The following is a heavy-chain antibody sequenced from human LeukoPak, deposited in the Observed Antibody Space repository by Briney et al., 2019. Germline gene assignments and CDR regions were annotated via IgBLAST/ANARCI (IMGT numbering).Heavy chain of an antibody. V-gene: IGHV5-51*01. D-gene: IGHD4-11*01. J-gene: IGHJ4*02. CDR1: GYSFSTYW. CDR3: ARQGGDYSEYDY. CDR2: IYPGDSDT. Sequence: GESLQISCKGSGYSFSTYWIAWVRQLPGKGLEWMGIIYPGDSDTRYSPSFQGQVTISADKSISTAYLQWSSLKASDTAMYYCARQGGDYSEYDYWGQGTLVTVSS.